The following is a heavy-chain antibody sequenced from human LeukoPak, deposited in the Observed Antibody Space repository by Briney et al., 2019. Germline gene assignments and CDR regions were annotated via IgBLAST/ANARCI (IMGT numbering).Heavy chain of an antibody. Sequence: SSETLSLTCTVSGGSISSSSYYWGWIRQPPGKGLEWIGSIYYSGSTYYNPSLKSRVTISVDTSKNQFSLKLSSVPAADTAVYYCARETDIVVVPAAISDWFDPWGQGTLVTVSS. CDR1: GGSISSSSYY. CDR3: ARETDIVVVPAAISDWFDP. J-gene: IGHJ5*02. D-gene: IGHD2-2*01. V-gene: IGHV4-39*07. CDR2: IYYSGST.